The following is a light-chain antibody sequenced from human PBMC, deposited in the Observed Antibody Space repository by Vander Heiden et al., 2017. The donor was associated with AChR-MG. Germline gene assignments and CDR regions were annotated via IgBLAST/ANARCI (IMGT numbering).Light chain of an antibody. Sequence: DIQMTQSPSSLSASVGDRVTITCRASQGIRNYLAWYQQKPRKVPKLLIYAASTLQSGVPSRFSGSGSGSDFTLTISILQPEDAATYYSQKYDRALLTFGGGTKVEIK. CDR2: AAS. CDR1: QGIRNY. V-gene: IGKV1-27*01. CDR3: QKYDRALLT. J-gene: IGKJ4*01.